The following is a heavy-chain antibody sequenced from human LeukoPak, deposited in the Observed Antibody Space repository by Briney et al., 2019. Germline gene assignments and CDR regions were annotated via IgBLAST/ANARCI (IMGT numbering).Heavy chain of an antibody. CDR2: IKQDGSEK. V-gene: IGHV3-7*01. J-gene: IGHJ6*02. Sequence: GGSLRLSCAASGFTFSSYWMSWVRQAPGKGLEWVANIKQDGSEKYYVDSVKGRFTISRDNAKNSLYLQMNSLRAEDTAVYYCARSVDIVVVVAAHYYYYGMDVWGQGTTVTVS. D-gene: IGHD2-15*01. CDR3: ARSVDIVVVVAAHYYYYGMDV. CDR1: GFTFSSYW.